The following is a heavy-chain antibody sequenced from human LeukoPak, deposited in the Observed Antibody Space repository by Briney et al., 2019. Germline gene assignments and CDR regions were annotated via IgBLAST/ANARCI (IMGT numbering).Heavy chain of an antibody. CDR3: ATTPLPDNSGWYQRPYDY. CDR2: INPNSGGT. V-gene: IGHV1-2*06. D-gene: IGHD6-19*01. Sequence: ASVKVSCKASGYTFTGYYMHWVRQAPGQGLEWMGRINPNSGGTNYAQKFQGRVTMTRDTSISTAYMELSRLRSDDTAVHYCATTPLPDNSGWYQRPYDYWGQGTLVTVSS. J-gene: IGHJ4*02. CDR1: GYTFTGYY.